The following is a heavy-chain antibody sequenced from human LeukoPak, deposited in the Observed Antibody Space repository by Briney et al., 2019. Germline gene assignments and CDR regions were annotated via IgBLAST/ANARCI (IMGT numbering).Heavy chain of an antibody. CDR2: ISFDGAKK. Sequence: PGGSLRLSCAASGFSFSSYAIQWVRQAPGKGLEWVAGISFDGAKKYYADAVKGRFTLSKDTSKRTLYLQMTSLRGDDTAVYYCAKIRGYYDSSGYYDYWGQGTLVTVSS. CDR3: AKIRGYYDSSGYYDY. J-gene: IGHJ4*02. V-gene: IGHV3-30-3*02. CDR1: GFSFSSYA. D-gene: IGHD3-22*01.